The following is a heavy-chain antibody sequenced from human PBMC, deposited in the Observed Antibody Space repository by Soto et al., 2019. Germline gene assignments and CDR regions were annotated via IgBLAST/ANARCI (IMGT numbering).Heavy chain of an antibody. CDR2: ISGSGGST. J-gene: IGHJ6*02. CDR3: AKSVAAYYYYGMDV. CDR1: GFTFSSYA. D-gene: IGHD2-15*01. V-gene: IGHV3-23*01. Sequence: GSLRLSCAASGFTFSSYAMSWVRQAPGKGLEWVSAISGSGGSTYYADSVKGRFTISRDNSKNTLYLQMNSLRAEDTAVYYCAKSVAAYYYYGMDVWGQGTTVTVSS.